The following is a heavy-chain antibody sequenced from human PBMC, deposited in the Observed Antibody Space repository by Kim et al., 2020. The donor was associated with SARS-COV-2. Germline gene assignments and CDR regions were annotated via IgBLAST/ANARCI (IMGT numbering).Heavy chain of an antibody. CDR2: INHSGST. J-gene: IGHJ5*02. V-gene: IGHV4-34*01. Sequence: SETLSLTCAVYGGSFSGYYWSWIRQPPGKGLEWIGEINHSGSTNYNPSLKSRVTISVDTSKNQFSLKLSSVTAADTAVYYCARVWEYNDYGDYALDPWG. D-gene: IGHD4-17*01. CDR3: ARVWEYNDYGDYALDP. CDR1: GGSFSGYY.